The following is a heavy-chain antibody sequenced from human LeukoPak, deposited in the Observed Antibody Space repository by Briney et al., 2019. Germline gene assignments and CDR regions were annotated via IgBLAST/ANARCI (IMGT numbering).Heavy chain of an antibody. J-gene: IGHJ4*02. V-gene: IGHV1-18*01. Sequence: AXVKVSCKAXGXTFTSYGISWVRQAPGQGLEWMGWISAYNGNTNYAQKLQGRVTMTTDTSTSTAYIELRSLRSDDTAVYYCARLLVVPAAIRYFDYWGQGTLVTVSS. CDR2: ISAYNGNT. CDR3: ARLLVVPAAIRYFDY. D-gene: IGHD2-2*02. CDR1: GXTFTSYG.